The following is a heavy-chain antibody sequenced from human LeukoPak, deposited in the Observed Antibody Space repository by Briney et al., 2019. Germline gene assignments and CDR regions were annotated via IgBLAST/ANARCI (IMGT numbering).Heavy chain of an antibody. Sequence: SETLSLTCTVSGGSVGSSDYYWSWIRQPPGKGLEWIGYMYHTGSSNYNPSLKSRVTISIDMSKNQFSLKLSSVTAADTAVYYCARDHRHYYDSSGYYYYFDYWGQGTLVTVSS. V-gene: IGHV4-61*08. CDR2: MYHTGSS. J-gene: IGHJ4*02. CDR1: GGSVGSSDYY. D-gene: IGHD3-22*01. CDR3: ARDHRHYYDSSGYYYYFDY.